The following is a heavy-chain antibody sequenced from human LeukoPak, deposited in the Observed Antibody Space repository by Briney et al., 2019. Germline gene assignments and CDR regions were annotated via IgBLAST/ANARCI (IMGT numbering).Heavy chain of an antibody. CDR3: ARGTAAKKVLTVTALLGIPTRFDS. CDR2: IHHSGST. J-gene: IGHJ4*02. Sequence: SETLSLTCAVSGYSISSGHYWGWIRQTPGKGLEWIGNIHHSGSTYSNPSLKSRVTMSVDTSKNQFSQRLPSLTAADTAVYYCARGTAAKKVLTVTALLGIPTRFDSWGQGILVTVSS. V-gene: IGHV4-38-2*01. CDR1: GYSISSGHY. D-gene: IGHD2-21*02.